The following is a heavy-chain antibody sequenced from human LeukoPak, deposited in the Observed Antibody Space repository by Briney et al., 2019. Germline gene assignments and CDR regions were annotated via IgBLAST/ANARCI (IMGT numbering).Heavy chain of an antibody. V-gene: IGHV1-2*02. CDR3: ARDLEYSSSSPWFDP. Sequence: ASVKVSCKASGYTFTGYYMHWVRQAPGQGLEWMGWINPNSGGTNYAQKLQGRVTMTRDTSISTAYMELSRLRSGDTAVYYCARDLEYSSSSPWFDPWGQGTLVTVSS. CDR2: INPNSGGT. D-gene: IGHD6-6*01. CDR1: GYTFTGYY. J-gene: IGHJ5*02.